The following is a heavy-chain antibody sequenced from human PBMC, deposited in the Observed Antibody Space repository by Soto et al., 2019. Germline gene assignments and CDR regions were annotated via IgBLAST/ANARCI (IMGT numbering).Heavy chain of an antibody. D-gene: IGHD4-17*01. J-gene: IGHJ6*02. Sequence: QVQLVESGGGVVQPGRSLRLSCAASGFTFSSYGMHWVRQAPGKGLEWVAVISYDGSNKYYADSVKGRFTISRDNSKNTLYLQMTSLRAEDTAVYYCAKAAGDYGGNAYYYYAMDVWGQGTTVTVSS. V-gene: IGHV3-30*18. CDR3: AKAAGDYGGNAYYYYAMDV. CDR1: GFTFSSYG. CDR2: ISYDGSNK.